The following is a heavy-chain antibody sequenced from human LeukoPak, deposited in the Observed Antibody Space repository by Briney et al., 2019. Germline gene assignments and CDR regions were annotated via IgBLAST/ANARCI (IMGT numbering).Heavy chain of an antibody. Sequence: VASVKVSCKASGGTFSSYAISWVRQAPGQGLEWVGGIIPIFGTANYAQKFQGRVTITADESTSTAYMELSSLRSEDTAVYYCARDRYNWNDLDAFDIWGQGTMVTVSS. CDR2: IIPIFGTA. D-gene: IGHD1-1*01. J-gene: IGHJ3*02. CDR1: GGTFSSYA. CDR3: ARDRYNWNDLDAFDI. V-gene: IGHV1-69*13.